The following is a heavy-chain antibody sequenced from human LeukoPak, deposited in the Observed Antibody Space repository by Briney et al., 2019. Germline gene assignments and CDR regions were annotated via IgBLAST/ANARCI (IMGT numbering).Heavy chain of an antibody. V-gene: IGHV1-69*13. D-gene: IGHD2-2*01. CDR1: GGTFSSYA. J-gene: IGHJ4*02. CDR3: ALQAGYCSSTSCPGDY. Sequence: SVKVSCKASGGTFSSYAISWVRRAPGQGLEWMGGIIPIFGTANYAQKFQGRVTITADESTSTAYMELSSLRSEDTAMYYCALQAGYCSSTSCPGDYWGQGTLVTVPS. CDR2: IIPIFGTA.